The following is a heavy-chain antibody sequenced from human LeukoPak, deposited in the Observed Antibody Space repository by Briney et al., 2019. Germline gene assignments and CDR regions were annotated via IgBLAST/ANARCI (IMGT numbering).Heavy chain of an antibody. D-gene: IGHD2-15*01. CDR2: IYSGGST. CDR1: GFTVSFNY. Sequence: GGSLRLSCAASGFTVSFNYMSWVRQAPGKGLEWVSVIYSGGSTYYADSVKGRFTISRDNSKNTLYLQMNSLRAEDTAVYYCAREDRSVGSAFDIWGQGTMVTVSS. CDR3: AREDRSVGSAFDI. V-gene: IGHV3-53*01. J-gene: IGHJ3*02.